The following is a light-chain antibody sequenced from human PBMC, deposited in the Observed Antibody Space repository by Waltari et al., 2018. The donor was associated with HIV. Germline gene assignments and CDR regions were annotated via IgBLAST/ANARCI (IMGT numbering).Light chain of an antibody. J-gene: IGLJ1*01. V-gene: IGLV2-14*03. CDR2: DVS. Sequence: QSALPQPASVSGSPGQSITISCTGTHCDVGGYNYVSWYQQHPGKAPKLMIYDVSNRPSGVSNRFSGSKSGNTASLTISGLQAEDEADYYCSSYTSSSPYAFGTGTKVTVL. CDR1: HCDVGGYNY. CDR3: SSYTSSSPYA.